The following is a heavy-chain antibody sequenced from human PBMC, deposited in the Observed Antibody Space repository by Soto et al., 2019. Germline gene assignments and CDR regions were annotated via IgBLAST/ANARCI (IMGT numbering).Heavy chain of an antibody. D-gene: IGHD3-16*01. V-gene: IGHV3-33*01. CDR3: APFTFGGIDD. Sequence: QVQLVESGGGVVQPGRSLRLSCVASGFTISTYGMQWVRQAPGKGLEWVAVIWYDGTNKNYADSVKGRFTISRDNSKNTLYLQMNSLRADDTAVYYCAPFTFGGIDDWGQGTLVTVSS. CDR2: IWYDGTNK. CDR1: GFTISTYG. J-gene: IGHJ4*02.